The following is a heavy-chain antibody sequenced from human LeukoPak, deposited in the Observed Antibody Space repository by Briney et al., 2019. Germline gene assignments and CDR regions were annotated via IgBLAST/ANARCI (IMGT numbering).Heavy chain of an antibody. D-gene: IGHD6-19*01. V-gene: IGHV4-34*01. J-gene: IGHJ4*02. Sequence: PSETLSLTCAVYGGSFSGYYWSWIRQPPGKGLEWIGEINHSGSTNYNPSLKSRVTISVDTSKNQFSLKLSSVTAADTAVYYCSRDLKVAGTSEVRFDYWGQGTLVTVSS. CDR1: GGSFSGYY. CDR3: SRDLKVAGTSEVRFDY. CDR2: INHSGST.